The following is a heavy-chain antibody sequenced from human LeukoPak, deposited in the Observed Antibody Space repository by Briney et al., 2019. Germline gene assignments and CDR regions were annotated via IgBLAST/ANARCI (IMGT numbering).Heavy chain of an antibody. V-gene: IGHV1-8*02. D-gene: IGHD1-26*01. CDR2: MNPNSGNT. J-gene: IGHJ4*02. CDR3: ARVGSRPLDY. Sequence: ASVKVSCKASGYTFTGYYMHWVRQAPGQGLEWMGWMNPNSGNTGYAQKFQGRVTMTRNTSISTAYMELSSLRSEDTAVYYCARVGSRPLDYWGQGTLVTVSS. CDR1: GYTFTGYY.